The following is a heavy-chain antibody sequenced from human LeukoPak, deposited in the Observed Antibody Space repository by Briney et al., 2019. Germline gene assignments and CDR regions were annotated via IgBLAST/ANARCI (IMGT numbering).Heavy chain of an antibody. CDR3: ARVSKWLSIFFDY. V-gene: IGHV4-34*01. Sequence: PSETLSLTCAVYGGSFSGYYWSWIRQPPGKGLEWIGEINHSGSTNYNPSLKSRVTISVDTSKNQFSLKLSSVTAADTAVYYCARVSKWLSIFFDYWGQGTLVTVSS. CDR1: GGSFSGYY. CDR2: INHSGST. J-gene: IGHJ4*02. D-gene: IGHD3-22*01.